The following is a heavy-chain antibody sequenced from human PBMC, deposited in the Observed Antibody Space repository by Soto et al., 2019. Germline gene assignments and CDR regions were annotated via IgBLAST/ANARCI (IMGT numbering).Heavy chain of an antibody. Sequence: QVQLVQSGAEVKRPGASVKVSCKASGYTFTTYYMHWVRQAPGQGLEWLGIINPNGGSTTYAQKFQGRVTMTRDTSTSTVYWERSSLRSEDTAVYYCARAGYCSGGTCFHGNCDYWGQGTLVTVSA. D-gene: IGHD2-15*01. V-gene: IGHV1-46*01. CDR3: ARAGYCSGGTCFHGNCDY. CDR2: INPNGGST. J-gene: IGHJ4*02. CDR1: GYTFTTYY.